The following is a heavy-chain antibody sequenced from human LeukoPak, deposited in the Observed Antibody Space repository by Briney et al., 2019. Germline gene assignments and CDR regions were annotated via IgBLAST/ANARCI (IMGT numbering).Heavy chain of an antibody. CDR2: IYPGDSDT. Sequence: GESLKISCKGSGYSFTSYWIGWVRQMPGKGLEWMGIIYPGDSDTRYSPSFQGQVTISADKSISTAYLQWSSLKASDTAMYYCARSEGIAAAEGWFDPWGQGTLVTVSS. J-gene: IGHJ5*02. CDR1: GYSFTSYW. V-gene: IGHV5-51*01. D-gene: IGHD6-13*01. CDR3: ARSEGIAAAEGWFDP.